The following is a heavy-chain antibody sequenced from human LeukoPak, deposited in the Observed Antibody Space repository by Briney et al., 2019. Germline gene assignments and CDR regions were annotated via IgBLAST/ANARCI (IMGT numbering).Heavy chain of an antibody. Sequence: ASVKVSCKASGYTFTSYDINWVRQATGQGLEWMGWMNPNSGNTGYAQKFQGRVTITRNTSVSTAYMEPSSLRSEDTAVYYCARADYGDYEGYFDYWGQGTLVTVSS. D-gene: IGHD4-17*01. CDR3: ARADYGDYEGYFDY. CDR1: GYTFTSYD. J-gene: IGHJ4*02. CDR2: MNPNSGNT. V-gene: IGHV1-8*03.